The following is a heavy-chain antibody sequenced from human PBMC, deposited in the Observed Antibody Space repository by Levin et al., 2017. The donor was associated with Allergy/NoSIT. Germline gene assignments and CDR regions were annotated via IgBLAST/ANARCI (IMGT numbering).Heavy chain of an antibody. V-gene: IGHV5-51*01. D-gene: IGHD2-2*01. CDR3: ARYRRDCSSTSCDGSGWFDP. J-gene: IGHJ5*02. Sequence: GGSLRLSCKGSGYSFTSYWIGWVRQMPGKGLEWMGIIYPGDSDTRYSPSFQGQVTISADKSISTAYLQWSSLKASDTAMYYCARYRRDCSSTSCDGSGWFDPWGQGTLVTVSS. CDR1: GYSFTSYW. CDR2: IYPGDSDT.